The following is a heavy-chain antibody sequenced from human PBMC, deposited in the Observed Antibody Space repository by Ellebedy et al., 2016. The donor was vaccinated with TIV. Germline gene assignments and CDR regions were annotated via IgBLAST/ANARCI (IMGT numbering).Heavy chain of an antibody. D-gene: IGHD6-13*01. CDR3: ARYSGTLLVAPSCFDY. CDR1: GYTFTSYY. Sequence: AASVKVFCKASGYTFTSYYMHWLRHAPGQGLEWMGWIKPNSGGTNYAQKFQGRVTMTRDTSISTAYMELSRLRSDDTAVYYCARYSGTLLVAPSCFDYWGQGTLVTVSS. J-gene: IGHJ4*02. CDR2: IKPNSGGT. V-gene: IGHV1-2*02.